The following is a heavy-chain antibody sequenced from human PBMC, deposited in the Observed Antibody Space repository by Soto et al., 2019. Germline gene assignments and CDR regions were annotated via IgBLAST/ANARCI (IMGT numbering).Heavy chain of an antibody. J-gene: IGHJ3*02. CDR2: ISGSGGST. CDR1: GFTFSSYA. V-gene: IGHV3-23*01. CDR3: ANYLCSLNTKYNWNDVIYAFDI. Sequence: GGSLRLSCAASGFTFSSYAMSWVRQAPGKGLEWVSAISGSGGSTYYADYVKGRFTISRDNSKNTLYLQMNSLRAEDTAVYYCANYLCSLNTKYNWNDVIYAFDIWGQGTMVTVSS. D-gene: IGHD1-20*01.